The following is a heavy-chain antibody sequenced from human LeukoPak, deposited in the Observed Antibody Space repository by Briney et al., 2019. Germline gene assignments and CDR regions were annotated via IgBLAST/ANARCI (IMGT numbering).Heavy chain of an antibody. CDR2: IYYSGST. Sequence: SETLSLTCTVSGGSISSYYWSWIRQPPGKGLEWIGYIYYSGSTNYNPSLKSRVTTSVDTSKNQFSLKLSSVTAADTAVYYCARGLDSGSYYLLYWYFDLWGRGTLVTVSS. D-gene: IGHD1-26*01. J-gene: IGHJ2*01. V-gene: IGHV4-59*01. CDR3: ARGLDSGSYYLLYWYFDL. CDR1: GGSISSYY.